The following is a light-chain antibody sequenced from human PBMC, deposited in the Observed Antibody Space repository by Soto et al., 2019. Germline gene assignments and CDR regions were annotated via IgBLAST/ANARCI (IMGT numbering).Light chain of an antibody. CDR2: SAS. J-gene: IGKJ1*01. Sequence: DIQMTQSPSSLSASVGDRVIITCRASQGISNYLAWFQQKPGKAPKSLIYSASILQSGAPSKFSCSASGTEFTLTISSLQPEDSATYYCQPYHTYPWTLGKGTRVEI. CDR1: QGISNY. V-gene: IGKV1-16*02. CDR3: QPYHTYPWT.